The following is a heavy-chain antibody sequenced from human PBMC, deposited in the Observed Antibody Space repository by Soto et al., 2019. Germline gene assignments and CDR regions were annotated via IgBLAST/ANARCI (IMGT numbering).Heavy chain of an antibody. CDR3: ARADSSGYYYSRGWFDP. V-gene: IGHV4-31*03. CDR2: IYYSGST. Sequence: QVQLQESGPGLVKPSQTLSLTCTVSGGSISSGGYYWSWIRQHPGKGLEWIGYIYYSGSTYYNPSLKSRVTIPVDTSKNQFSLKLSSVTAADTAVYYCARADSSGYYYSRGWFDPWGQGTLVTVSS. CDR1: GGSISSGGYY. J-gene: IGHJ5*02. D-gene: IGHD3-22*01.